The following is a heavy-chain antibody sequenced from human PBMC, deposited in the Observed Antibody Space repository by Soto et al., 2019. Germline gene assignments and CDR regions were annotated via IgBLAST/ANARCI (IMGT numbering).Heavy chain of an antibody. Sequence: VHLVESGGGVVQPGRSLRLSCEASGFTFSAFGMHWVRQAPGKGLEWVAIISYDGILKYYADPVKGRFTISRDTSKSALYLQMNSLRPEDTAVYYCAKDFKISGGHYGSLNYYYGMDVWGQGTTVTVSS. CDR3: AKDFKISGGHYGSLNYYYGMDV. J-gene: IGHJ6*02. D-gene: IGHD3-10*01. V-gene: IGHV3-30*18. CDR2: ISYDGILK. CDR1: GFTFSAFG.